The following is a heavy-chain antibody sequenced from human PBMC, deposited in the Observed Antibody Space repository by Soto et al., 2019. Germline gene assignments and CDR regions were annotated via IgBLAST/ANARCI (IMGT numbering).Heavy chain of an antibody. Sequence: XECLRLSCAASGFTVSTYCVSWVRQAPGKGLEWVANIKEDGSEKYYVDSVEGRFTISRDNAKNSLYLQMTSLRAEDTALYYCARGWGYFDSSGFPYLYAMDVWGQGTTVTVSS. D-gene: IGHD3-22*01. V-gene: IGHV3-7*01. CDR3: ARGWGYFDSSGFPYLYAMDV. CDR2: IKEDGSEK. J-gene: IGHJ6*02. CDR1: GFTVSTYC.